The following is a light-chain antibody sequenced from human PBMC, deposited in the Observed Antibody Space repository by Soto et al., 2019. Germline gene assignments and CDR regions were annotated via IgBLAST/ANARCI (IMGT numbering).Light chain of an antibody. J-gene: IGKJ4*01. CDR3: QQAHSFVT. CDR1: QDVSTS. Sequence: DIQMTQSPSSVSALVGDRVTITCRASQDVSTSLAWYQQKPGKAPQLLIYSASTLQSGVPPRFSGSGSGTDFTLTITNLQPEDFATYFCQQAHSFVTFGGGPQVEMK. V-gene: IGKV1-12*01. CDR2: SAS.